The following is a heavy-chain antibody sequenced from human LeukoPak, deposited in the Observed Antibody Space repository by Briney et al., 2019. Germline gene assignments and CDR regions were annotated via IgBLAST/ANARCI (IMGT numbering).Heavy chain of an antibody. CDR2: MNPNSGNT. J-gene: IGHJ4*02. Sequence: ASVKVSCKASGYTFTSYDINWVRQATGQGLEWMGWMNPNSGNTGHAQKFQGRVTMTRNTSISTAYMELSSLRSEDTAVYYCARTYYYDSSGSLDYWGQGTLVTVSS. CDR3: ARTYYYDSSGSLDY. CDR1: GYTFTSYD. V-gene: IGHV1-8*01. D-gene: IGHD3-22*01.